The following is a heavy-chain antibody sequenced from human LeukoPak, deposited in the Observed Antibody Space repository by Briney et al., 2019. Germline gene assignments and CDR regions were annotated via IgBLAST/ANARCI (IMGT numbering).Heavy chain of an antibody. Sequence: GGSLRLSCAASGFTFSSYWMSWVRQAPGKGLEWVANIREDGSEKYYVDSVKGQFTISRDNAKNSLFLQMDSLRAEDTAVYYCARDLAGHYYGSGSSFDNWGQGTLVTVSS. V-gene: IGHV3-7*01. D-gene: IGHD3-10*01. CDR1: GFTFSSYW. CDR3: ARDLAGHYYGSGSSFDN. J-gene: IGHJ4*02. CDR2: IREDGSEK.